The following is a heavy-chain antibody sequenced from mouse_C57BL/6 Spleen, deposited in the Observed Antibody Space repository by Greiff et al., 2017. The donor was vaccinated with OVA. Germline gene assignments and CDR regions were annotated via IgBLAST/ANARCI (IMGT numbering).Heavy chain of an antibody. CDR1: GYTFTDYY. D-gene: IGHD2-4*01. Sequence: VQLQQSGPELVKPGASVKISCKASGYTFTDYYMNWVKQSHGKSLEWIGDINPNNGGTSYNQKFKGKATLTVDKSSSTAYMELRSLTSEDSAVYYCASSYDCDDYWGQGTTLTVSS. CDR3: ASSYDCDDY. J-gene: IGHJ2*01. V-gene: IGHV1-26*01. CDR2: INPNNGGT.